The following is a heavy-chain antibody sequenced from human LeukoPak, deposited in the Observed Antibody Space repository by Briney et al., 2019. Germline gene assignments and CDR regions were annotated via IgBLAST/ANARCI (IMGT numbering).Heavy chain of an antibody. D-gene: IGHD1-14*01. CDR2: INHSGST. CDR3: ARHHREYFDY. V-gene: IGHV4-34*01. CDR1: GGSFSGYY. Sequence: SETLSLTCAVYGGSFSGYYWSWIRQPPGKGLEWIGEINHSGSTNYNPSLKSRVTISADTSKNQFSLKLSSVTAADTAVYYCARHHREYFDYWGQGTLVTVSS. J-gene: IGHJ4*02.